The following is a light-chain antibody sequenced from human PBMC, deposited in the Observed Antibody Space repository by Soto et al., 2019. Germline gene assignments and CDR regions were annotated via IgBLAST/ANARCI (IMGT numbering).Light chain of an antibody. Sequence: QPVLTQPPSVSGAPGQRVTISCTGSSSNIGAGYDVHWYQQLPGTAPKLLIYGSSNRPSGVPDRFSGSKSGTSGSLAITGLQAEDEADYYCQSYDSSLRGSVFGGGTKLTVL. CDR2: GSS. CDR3: QSYDSSLRGSV. V-gene: IGLV1-40*01. J-gene: IGLJ2*01. CDR1: SSNIGAGYD.